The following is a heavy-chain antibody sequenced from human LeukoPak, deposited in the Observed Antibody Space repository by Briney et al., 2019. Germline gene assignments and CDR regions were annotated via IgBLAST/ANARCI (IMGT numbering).Heavy chain of an antibody. CDR1: GYTFSSYA. Sequence: ASVKVSCKASGYTFSSYAMNWVRQAPGQGLEWMGWITTSTGNPTYAQGFTGRFVFSSDTSVSTAYLQISSLRAEDTAVYYCARDPYAPPSSDLQRFDSWGQGTLVTVSS. J-gene: IGHJ5*01. V-gene: IGHV7-4-1*02. D-gene: IGHD6-19*01. CDR2: ITTSTGNP. CDR3: ARDPYAPPSSDLQRFDS.